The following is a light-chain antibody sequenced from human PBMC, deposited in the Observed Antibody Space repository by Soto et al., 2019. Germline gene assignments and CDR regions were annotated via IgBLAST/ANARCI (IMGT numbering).Light chain of an antibody. V-gene: IGKV3-20*01. Sequence: EIVLTQSPGTLSLSPGEGATLSCRASQSVRSSYLAWYQQKPGQAPRLLIYGASSRATGIPDRFSGSGSGTDFTLTLSRLEPEDFAVYYCQRYGDSPTWTFGKGTKVEIK. CDR3: QRYGDSPTWT. CDR2: GAS. J-gene: IGKJ1*01. CDR1: QSVRSSY.